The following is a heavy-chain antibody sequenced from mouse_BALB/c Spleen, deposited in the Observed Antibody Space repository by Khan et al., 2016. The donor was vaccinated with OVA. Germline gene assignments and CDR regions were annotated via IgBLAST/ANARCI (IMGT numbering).Heavy chain of an antibody. D-gene: IGHD1-1*01. Sequence: QVQLQQSGAELVRPGASVTLSCKASGFTFTDYEMHWVKQTPVHGLEWIGAIDPETGGTAYNQKFKGKATLTADKSSSTAYMELRSLTSENSAVYYCTRSYYCSSCFDYWGQGTTLTVSS. V-gene: IGHV1-15*01. J-gene: IGHJ2*01. CDR3: TRSYYCSSCFDY. CDR2: IDPETGGT. CDR1: GFTFTDYE.